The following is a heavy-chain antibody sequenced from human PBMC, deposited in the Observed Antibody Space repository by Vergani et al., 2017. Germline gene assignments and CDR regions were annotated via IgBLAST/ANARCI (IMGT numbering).Heavy chain of an antibody. CDR1: GFSFGDYA. CDR3: ARDPMMVRGVIITYFDY. Sequence: EVQLVESGGGLVPPGRSLRLSCAASGFSFGDYAMTWVRQAPGKGLEWVSGISGSGVSAYYTDSVKGRFTISRDNSKNSLYLQMNSLRAEDTAVYYCARDPMMVRGVIITYFDYWGQGTLVTVSS. CDR2: ISGSGVSA. V-gene: IGHV3-23*04. J-gene: IGHJ4*02. D-gene: IGHD3-10*01.